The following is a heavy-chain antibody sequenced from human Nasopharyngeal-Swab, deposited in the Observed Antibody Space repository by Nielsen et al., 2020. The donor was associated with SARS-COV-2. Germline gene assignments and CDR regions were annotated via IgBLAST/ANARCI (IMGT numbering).Heavy chain of an antibody. D-gene: IGHD6-19*01. CDR1: GFTFSSYC. Sequence: GGSLRLSCAASGFTFSSYCMSWVRQAPGKGLEWVANIKQDGSEKYYVDSVKGRFTISRDNAKNSLYLQMNSLRAEDTAVYYCARDLAVAGTGDPWCNWFDPWGQGTLVTVSS. CDR2: IKQDGSEK. V-gene: IGHV3-7*01. J-gene: IGHJ5*02. CDR3: ARDLAVAGTGDPWCNWFDP.